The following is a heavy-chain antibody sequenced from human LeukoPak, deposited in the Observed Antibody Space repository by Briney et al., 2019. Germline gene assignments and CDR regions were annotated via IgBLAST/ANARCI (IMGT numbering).Heavy chain of an antibody. CDR1: GYTFTNYA. D-gene: IGHD2-15*01. Sequence: ASVKVSCKGSGYTFTNYAVHWVRQAPGQRLEWLGWVNPGNGDTKYSQNFQGRVTVTSDTSAATAYVELNSLTSEDTAVYYCARERWHCRVNCYSVYYYALDVWGQGTTVTVSS. CDR3: ARERWHCRVNCYSVYYYALDV. CDR2: VNPGNGDT. J-gene: IGHJ6*02. V-gene: IGHV1-3*01.